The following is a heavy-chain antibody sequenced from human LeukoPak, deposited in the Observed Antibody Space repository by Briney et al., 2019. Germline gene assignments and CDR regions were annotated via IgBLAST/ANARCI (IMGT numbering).Heavy chain of an antibody. J-gene: IGHJ5*02. Sequence: PSGTLSLTCAVSGGSISRSNWWSWVRQPPGKGLEWIGEIYHSGSTKYNPSLKSRVTISMDKSKNQLSLKLTSVTAADTAVYYCARVRVGELLWPKRGEYNWFDPWGQGTLVTVSS. CDR3: ARVRVGELLWPKRGEYNWFDP. V-gene: IGHV4-4*02. CDR2: IYHSGST. CDR1: GGSISRSNW. D-gene: IGHD3-10*01.